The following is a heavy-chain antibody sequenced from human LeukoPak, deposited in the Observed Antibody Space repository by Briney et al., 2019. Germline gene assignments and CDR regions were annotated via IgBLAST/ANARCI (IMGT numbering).Heavy chain of an antibody. V-gene: IGHV3-21*06. Sequence: GGSLRLSCAASGFTFSNYIMSWVRQAPGKGLEWVSTIGRTDDYIYYTDSVKGRFIISRDDAKNSVYLQMNSLRAEDTAVYYCAREDIVVVPEGMDYDHWGQGTLVTVSS. CDR3: AREDIVVVPEGMDYDH. CDR2: IGRTDDYI. D-gene: IGHD2-2*01. CDR1: GFTFSNYI. J-gene: IGHJ4*02.